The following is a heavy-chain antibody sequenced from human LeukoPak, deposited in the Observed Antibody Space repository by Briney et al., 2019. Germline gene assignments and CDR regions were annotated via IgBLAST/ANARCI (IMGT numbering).Heavy chain of an antibody. CDR3: ARTATYYDFWSGYYTGAGYYFDC. J-gene: IGHJ4*02. V-gene: IGHV3-21*01. Sequence: PGGSLRLSCAASGFTFSSYSMNWVRQAPGKGLEWVSSISSSSSYIYYADSEKGRFTISRDNAKNSLYLQMNSLRAEDTAVYYCARTATYYDFWSGYYTGAGYYFDCWGQGTLVTVSS. CDR2: ISSSSSYI. D-gene: IGHD3-3*01. CDR1: GFTFSSYS.